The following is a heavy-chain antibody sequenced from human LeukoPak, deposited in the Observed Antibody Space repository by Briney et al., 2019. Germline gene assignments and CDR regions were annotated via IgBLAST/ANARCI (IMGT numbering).Heavy chain of an antibody. CDR1: GFNFSAYG. CDR2: IRYDGRIK. Sequence: PGGSLRISCAASGFNFSAYGVHWVRQAPGKGLEWVAFIRYDGRIKNYADSVKGRFTISRDNSKNTLYLQMNSLTTEDTSLYYCARNRAAAGDWLDPWGQGTLVIVSS. V-gene: IGHV3-30*02. CDR3: ARNRAAAGDWLDP. D-gene: IGHD6-13*01. J-gene: IGHJ5*02.